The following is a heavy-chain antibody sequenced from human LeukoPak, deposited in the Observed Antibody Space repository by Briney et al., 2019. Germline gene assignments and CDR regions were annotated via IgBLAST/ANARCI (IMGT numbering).Heavy chain of an antibody. Sequence: GRSLRLSCAASGFTFSSYAMHWVRQAPGKGLEWVAVISYDGSNKYYADSVKGRFTISRDNSKNTLYLQMNSLRAEDTAVYYCAGGTGYYDSSGSPPSWGQGTLVTVSS. CDR2: ISYDGSNK. V-gene: IGHV3-30-3*01. D-gene: IGHD3-22*01. CDR3: AGGTGYYDSSGSPPS. J-gene: IGHJ4*02. CDR1: GFTFSSYA.